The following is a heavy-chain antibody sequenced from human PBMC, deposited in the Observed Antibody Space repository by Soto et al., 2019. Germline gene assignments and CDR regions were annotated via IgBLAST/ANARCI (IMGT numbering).Heavy chain of an antibody. V-gene: IGHV4-4*02. CDR2: IYHSGST. CDR3: ARATMGGSSWPFDY. CDR1: GGSISSSNW. D-gene: IGHD6-13*01. Sequence: SETLSLTCAVSGGSISSSNWWSWVRRPPGKGLEWIGEIYHSGSTNYNPSLKSRVTISVDKSKNQFSLKLSSVTAADTAVYYCARATMGGSSWPFDYWGQGTLVTVSS. J-gene: IGHJ4*02.